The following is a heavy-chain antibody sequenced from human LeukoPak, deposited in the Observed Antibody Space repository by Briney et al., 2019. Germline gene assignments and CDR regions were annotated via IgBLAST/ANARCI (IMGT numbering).Heavy chain of an antibody. V-gene: IGHV5-51*01. D-gene: IGHD3-10*01. CDR1: GYTFRTSW. CDR3: VMGGYYPGYFDH. Sequence: GESLKISCKSSGYTFRTSWIGWVRLLPGKGLEWMAITYPGDSDTKYGPSFQGQVSISVNTFISTAYLHCSRLKASDTAIYYCVMGGYYPGYFDHWGQGTLVTVSS. J-gene: IGHJ4*02. CDR2: TYPGDSDT.